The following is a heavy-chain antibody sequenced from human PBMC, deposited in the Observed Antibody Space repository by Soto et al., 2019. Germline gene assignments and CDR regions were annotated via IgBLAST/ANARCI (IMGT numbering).Heavy chain of an antibody. CDR1: GGSFSGYY. D-gene: IGHD2-21*02. CDR3: ASRDCGGDCYDSRGVVFDY. CDR2: IYYSGST. Sequence: SETLSLTCAVYGGSFSGYYWSWIRQHPGKGLEWIGYIYYSGSTYYNPSLKSRVTISVDTSKNQFSLKLSSVTAADTAVYYCASRDCGGDCYDSRGVVFDYWGQGTLVTVSS. J-gene: IGHJ4*02. V-gene: IGHV4-31*11.